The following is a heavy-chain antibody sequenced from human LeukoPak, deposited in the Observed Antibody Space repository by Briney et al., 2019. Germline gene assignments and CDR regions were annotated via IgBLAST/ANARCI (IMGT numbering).Heavy chain of an antibody. Sequence: GGSLRLSCSASGFTFSSYAMHWVRQAPGKGLEWVAHIKQDGSEKNYVDSVKGRFTISRDNAKNSLLLQMDGLRAEDTAVYYCARDKVTGDSYFDYWGQGILVTVSS. D-gene: IGHD2-21*02. V-gene: IGHV3-7*01. J-gene: IGHJ4*02. CDR3: ARDKVTGDSYFDY. CDR1: GFTFSSYA. CDR2: IKQDGSEK.